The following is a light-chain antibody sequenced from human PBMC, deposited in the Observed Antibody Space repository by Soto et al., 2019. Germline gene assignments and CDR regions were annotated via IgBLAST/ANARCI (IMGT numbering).Light chain of an antibody. CDR3: QHYNSYSEA. CDR1: QSIINY. CDR2: RAS. V-gene: IGKV1-5*03. Sequence: DIQMTQSPSTLSASVGDRVTITCRASQSIINYLAWYQQKPGKPPKLLIYRASNLETGVPSRFSGSGSGTEFTLTISSLQPDDFATYYCQHYNSYSEAFGQGTKVDIK. J-gene: IGKJ1*01.